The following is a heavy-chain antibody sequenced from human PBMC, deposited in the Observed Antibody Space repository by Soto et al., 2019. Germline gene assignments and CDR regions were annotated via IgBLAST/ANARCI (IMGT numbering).Heavy chain of an antibody. Sequence: SETLSLTCAVYGGSFSGYYWSWIRQPPGKGLEWIGEINHSGSTNYNPSLKSRVTISVDTSKNQFSLKLSSVTAADTAVYYCARGREGFWSGSPYYMDVWGKGTTVTVSS. CDR3: ARGREGFWSGSPYYMDV. CDR1: GGSFSGYY. J-gene: IGHJ6*03. D-gene: IGHD3-3*01. CDR2: INHSGST. V-gene: IGHV4-34*01.